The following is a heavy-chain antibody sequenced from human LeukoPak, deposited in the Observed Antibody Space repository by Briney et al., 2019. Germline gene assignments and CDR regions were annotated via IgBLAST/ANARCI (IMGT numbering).Heavy chain of an antibody. Sequence: GGSLRLSCAASGFTFSGSAMHWVRQASGKGLEWVGRIRSKANSYATAYAASVKGRFTISRDDSKNTAYLPMNSLKTEDTAVYYCTRRYCSGGSCYYNWFDPWGQGTLVTVSS. CDR2: IRSKANSYAT. D-gene: IGHD2-15*01. CDR1: GFTFSGSA. V-gene: IGHV3-73*01. J-gene: IGHJ5*02. CDR3: TRRYCSGGSCYYNWFDP.